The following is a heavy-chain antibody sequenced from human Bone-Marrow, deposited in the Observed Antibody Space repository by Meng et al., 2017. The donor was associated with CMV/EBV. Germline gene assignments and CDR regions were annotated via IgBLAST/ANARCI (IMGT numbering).Heavy chain of an antibody. V-gene: IGHV3-66*02. Sequence: GESLKISCVASGFSVSYSYMNWVRQAPGKGLEWISVMWTDGNTYYADSVKGRFTISRDNSKNTVYLQMNSLRTEDTALYYCVPDIVIVPVSYWGQGTRVTGYS. J-gene: IGHJ4*02. CDR1: GFSVSYSY. CDR2: MWTDGNT. CDR3: VPDIVIVPVSY. D-gene: IGHD2-2*01.